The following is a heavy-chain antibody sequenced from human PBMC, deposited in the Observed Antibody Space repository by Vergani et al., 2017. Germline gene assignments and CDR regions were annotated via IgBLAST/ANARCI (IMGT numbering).Heavy chain of an antibody. CDR3: ARGHPFDP. V-gene: IGHV4-34*01. J-gene: IGHJ5*02. CDR2: INHSGST. CDR1: GGSFSGYY. Sequence: QVQLQQLGAGLLKPSETLSLTCAVYGGSFSGYYWSWIRQPPGKGLEWIGEINHSGSTNYNPSLKSRVTISVDTSKNQFSLKLSSVTAADTAVYYCARGHPFDPWGQGTLVTVSS.